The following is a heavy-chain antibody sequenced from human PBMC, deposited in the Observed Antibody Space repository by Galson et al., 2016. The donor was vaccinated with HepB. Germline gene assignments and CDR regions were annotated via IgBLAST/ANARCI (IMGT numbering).Heavy chain of an antibody. J-gene: IGHJ4*02. V-gene: IGHV3-30-3*01. CDR3: ARNHGMVTKYYFDY. CDR2: ISYDGTNK. D-gene: IGHD3-3*01. CDR1: GFTFSSYA. Sequence: SLRLSCAASGFTFSSYAIHWVRQAPGKGLEWVAVISYDGTNKYYADSVKGRFTISRDNSKNTLYLQMNNLRVEDTAVYYCARNHGMVTKYYFDYWGQGALVTVSS.